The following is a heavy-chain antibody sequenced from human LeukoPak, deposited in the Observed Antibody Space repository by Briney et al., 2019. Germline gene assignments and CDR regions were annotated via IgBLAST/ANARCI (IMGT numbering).Heavy chain of an antibody. D-gene: IGHD2-15*01. V-gene: IGHV3-7*01. CDR2: IKQEGSEK. Sequence: PGGSLRLSCAASGFTFSSYWMSWVRQAPGKGLEWVANIKQEGSEKYYVDSVKGRFTISRDNAKNSLYLQMNSLRAEDTAVYYCARGAKKVVAWGNDYYYHYMDVWGKGTTVTVSS. CDR3: ARGAKKVVAWGNDYYYHYMDV. CDR1: GFTFSSYW. J-gene: IGHJ6*03.